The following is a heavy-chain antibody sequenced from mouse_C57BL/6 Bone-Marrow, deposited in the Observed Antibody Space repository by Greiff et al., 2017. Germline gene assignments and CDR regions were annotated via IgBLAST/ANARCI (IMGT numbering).Heavy chain of an antibody. CDR1: GFSFNTYA. Sequence: EVHLVESGGGLVQPKGSLKLSCAASGFSFNTYAMNWVRQAPGKGLEWVARIRSKSNNYATYYADSVKDRFTISRDDSESMLYLQMNNLKTEDAAMDYCVRLGYYGSSYGAEYFDVWGTGATVTVSS. J-gene: IGHJ1*03. CDR3: VRLGYYGSSYGAEYFDV. CDR2: IRSKSNNYAT. D-gene: IGHD1-1*01. V-gene: IGHV10-1*01.